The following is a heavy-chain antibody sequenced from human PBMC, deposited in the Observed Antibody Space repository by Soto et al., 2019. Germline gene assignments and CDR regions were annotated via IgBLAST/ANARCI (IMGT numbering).Heavy chain of an antibody. CDR1: GFTFSSYA. Sequence: GGSLRLSCAASGFTFSSYAMSWVRQAPGRGLEWVSAISGSGGSTYYADSVKGRFTISRDNSKNTLYLQMNSLRAEDTAVYYCAKGYQMVRGSPMDVWGQGTTVTVSS. D-gene: IGHD3-10*01. CDR2: ISGSGGST. J-gene: IGHJ6*02. CDR3: AKGYQMVRGSPMDV. V-gene: IGHV3-23*01.